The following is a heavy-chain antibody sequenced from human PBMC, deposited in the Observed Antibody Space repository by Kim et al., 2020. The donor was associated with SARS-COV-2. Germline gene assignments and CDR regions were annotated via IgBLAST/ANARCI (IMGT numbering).Heavy chain of an antibody. Sequence: QKFQGRVTITADESTSTAYMELSSLRSEDTAVYYCARGRSIAVRRGYFDYWGQGTLVTVSS. J-gene: IGHJ4*02. V-gene: IGHV1-69*01. D-gene: IGHD6-19*01. CDR3: ARGRSIAVRRGYFDY.